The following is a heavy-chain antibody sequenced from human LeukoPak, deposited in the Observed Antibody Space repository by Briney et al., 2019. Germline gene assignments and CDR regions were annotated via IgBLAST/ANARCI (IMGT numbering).Heavy chain of an antibody. Sequence: PGGSLRLSCSASGFTFSSYSMNWVRQAPGKGLEWVSSISSSSSYIYYADSVKGRFTISRDNAKNSLYLQMNSLRAEDTAVYYCARDRVYDSSGFDYWGQGTLVTVSS. D-gene: IGHD3-22*01. CDR2: ISSSSSYI. V-gene: IGHV3-21*01. CDR1: GFTFSSYS. CDR3: ARDRVYDSSGFDY. J-gene: IGHJ4*02.